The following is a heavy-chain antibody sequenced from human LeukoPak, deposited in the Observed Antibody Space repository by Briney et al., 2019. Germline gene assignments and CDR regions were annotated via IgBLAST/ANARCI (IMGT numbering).Heavy chain of an antibody. Sequence: SQTLTLTCAISGDSVSTNSGGWNWIRQSPSRGLEWLGRTFYRSNWFKDYAVSVRSRITINPDTSKNQFSLQMNSVTPEDTAVYYCARARGDPMVRGVPYISDHWGQGVLVTVS. CDR2: TFYRSNWFK. V-gene: IGHV6-1*01. J-gene: IGHJ4*02. CDR1: GDSVSTNSGG. D-gene: IGHD3-10*01. CDR3: ARARGDPMVRGVPYISDH.